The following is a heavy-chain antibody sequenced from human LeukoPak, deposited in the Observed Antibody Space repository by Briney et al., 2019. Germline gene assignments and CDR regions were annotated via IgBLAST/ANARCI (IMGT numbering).Heavy chain of an antibody. Sequence: GGSLRLSCAASGFTFSSYAMSWVRQAPGKGLEWVAMISYDGKSQHYGDSVKGRFTISRDNSKNTVYLQMNSLRPEDSAMYYCAKDLYGGGWYNYFDPWGQGTQVTVSS. CDR2: ISYDGKSQ. D-gene: IGHD6-19*01. J-gene: IGHJ5*02. CDR1: GFTFSSYA. V-gene: IGHV3-30*18. CDR3: AKDLYGGGWYNYFDP.